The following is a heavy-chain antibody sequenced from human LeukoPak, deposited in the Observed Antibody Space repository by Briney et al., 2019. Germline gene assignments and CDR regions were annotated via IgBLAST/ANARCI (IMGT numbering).Heavy chain of an antibody. Sequence: PGGSLRLSCAASGFTFSSYAMSWVRQAPGKGLEWVSAISGSGGSTYYVDSVKGRFTISRDNSKNTLYLQMNSLRAEDTAVYYCAKGGVRAAGYYGMDVWDKGTTVTVSS. V-gene: IGHV3-23*01. CDR2: ISGSGGST. D-gene: IGHD3-10*01. CDR3: AKGGVRAAGYYGMDV. J-gene: IGHJ6*04. CDR1: GFTFSSYA.